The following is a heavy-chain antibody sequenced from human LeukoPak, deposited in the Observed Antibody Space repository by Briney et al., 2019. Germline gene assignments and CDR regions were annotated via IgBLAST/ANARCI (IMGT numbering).Heavy chain of an antibody. D-gene: IGHD1-26*01. CDR1: GFTFSSYA. CDR2: ISGSAGAT. V-gene: IGHV3-23*01. J-gene: IGHJ5*02. Sequence: GGSLSLSCAASGFTFSSYAMSWVRQAPGKGLEWVSAISGSAGATFYADSVKGRFTVSRDNSRNTLYLRMNSLRAEDTAVYYCAKQDGEGATFDWFDPWGQGTLVTVSS. CDR3: AKQDGEGATFDWFDP.